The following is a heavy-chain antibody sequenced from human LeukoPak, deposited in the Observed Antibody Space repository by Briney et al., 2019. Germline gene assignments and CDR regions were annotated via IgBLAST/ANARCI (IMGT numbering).Heavy chain of an antibody. CDR3: ARSLDTDLRE. CDR2: TYYRSKWSK. Sequence: SQTLSLTCAISGDSVSSNSAAWNWIRQSPSRGLEWLGRTYYRSKWSKDYAVSVKSRITINPDTSNNQLSLQLNSVTPEDTAVYYCARSLDTDLREWGQGTLVTVSS. CDR1: GDSVSSNSAA. J-gene: IGHJ4*02. D-gene: IGHD5-18*01. V-gene: IGHV6-1*01.